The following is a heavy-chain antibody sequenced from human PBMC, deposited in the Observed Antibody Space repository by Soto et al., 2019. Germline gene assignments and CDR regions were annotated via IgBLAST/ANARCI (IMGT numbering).Heavy chain of an antibody. CDR1: GYSFITYW. J-gene: IGHJ4*02. Sequence: PGESLKISCKGSGYSFITYWIGWVRQMPRKGLEWMRIIYPRDSDTRYSPSFQGQVTISVDKSINTAYLQWSSLRASDTAIYYCARHGELSSMTNYFDSWGQGALVTVSS. CDR2: IYPRDSDT. D-gene: IGHD3-10*01. CDR3: ARHGELSSMTNYFDS. V-gene: IGHV5-51*01.